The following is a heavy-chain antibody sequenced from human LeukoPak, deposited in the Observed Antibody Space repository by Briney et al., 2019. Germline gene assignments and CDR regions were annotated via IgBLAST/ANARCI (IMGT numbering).Heavy chain of an antibody. CDR3: ARDLRVGPTVFDY. Sequence: ASVKVSCKASGYTFTGYYMHWVRQAPGQGLEWMGWINPNSGGTNYAQKFQGRVTMTRDTSITTAYMELSRLRSDDTAVYYCARDLRVGPTVFDYWGQGTLVTVSS. V-gene: IGHV1-2*02. J-gene: IGHJ4*02. D-gene: IGHD1-26*01. CDR1: GYTFTGYY. CDR2: INPNSGGT.